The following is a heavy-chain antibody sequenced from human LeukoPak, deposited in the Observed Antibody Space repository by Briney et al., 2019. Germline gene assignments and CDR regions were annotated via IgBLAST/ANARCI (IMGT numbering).Heavy chain of an antibody. V-gene: IGHV4-59*08. CDR3: ATSGWRDDNDY. Sequence: SETLSLTCTVSGGSISSYYWSWIRQPPGKGLEWIGYIYYSGSTNYSPSLKSRVTISVDTSKNQFSLKLSSVTAADTAVYYCATSGWRDDNDYWGQGTLVTVSS. J-gene: IGHJ4*02. CDR2: IYYSGST. CDR1: GGSISSYY. D-gene: IGHD6-19*01.